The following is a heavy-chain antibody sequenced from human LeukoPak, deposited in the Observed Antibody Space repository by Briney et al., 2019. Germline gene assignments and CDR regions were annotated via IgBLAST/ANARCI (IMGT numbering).Heavy chain of an antibody. V-gene: IGHV4-61*02. CDR3: ARAYYYDSSGYYYPYYFDY. CDR2: ISSSGST. D-gene: IGHD3-22*01. CDR1: GDSISSGDYY. J-gene: IGHJ4*02. Sequence: SETLSLTCTVSGDSISSGDYYWSWIRQPAGKGLEWIGRISSSGSTNYNPSLKSRVTISVDTSKNQFSLKLSSVTAADTAVYYCARAYYYDSSGYYYPYYFDYWGQGTLVTVSS.